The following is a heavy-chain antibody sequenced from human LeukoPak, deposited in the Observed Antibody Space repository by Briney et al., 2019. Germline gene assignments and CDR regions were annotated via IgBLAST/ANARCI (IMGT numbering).Heavy chain of an antibody. D-gene: IGHD5-12*01. J-gene: IGHJ6*04. CDR1: GFTFSSYG. Sequence: GASLRLSCAASGFTFSSYGMHWVRQAPGKGLEWVAVIWYDGSNKYYADSVKGRFTISRDNSKNTLYLQMNSLRAEDTAVYYCARDTIVATRQGYYYYGMDVWGKGTTVTVSS. CDR3: ARDTIVATRQGYYYYGMDV. V-gene: IGHV3-33*01. CDR2: IWYDGSNK.